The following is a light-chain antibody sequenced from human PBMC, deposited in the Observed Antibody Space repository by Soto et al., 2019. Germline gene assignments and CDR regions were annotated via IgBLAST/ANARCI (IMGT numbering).Light chain of an antibody. CDR3: LQHNCFPIP. CDR1: QSLSGW. CDR2: VAS. Sequence: EIHITQSPNPLSASXXDRVTITCWASQSLSGWLALYQQNPGKAPKRLIYVASSLQSGVPSSFSGSGSGTEFTLTICSLQPEDFATYYCLQHNCFPIPFGQGGLLEI. J-gene: IGKJ5*01. V-gene: IGKV1-5*01.